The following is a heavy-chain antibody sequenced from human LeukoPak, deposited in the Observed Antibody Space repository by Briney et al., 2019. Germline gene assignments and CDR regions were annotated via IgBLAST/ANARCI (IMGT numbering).Heavy chain of an antibody. D-gene: IGHD2-2*01. CDR1: GDSISSSY. Sequence: SETLSLTCTVSGDSISSSYWSWIRQSPGKGLEWIGYFYDTVSTKYNPPLKRRVIISTDKSKNQLSLKLNSVTAADTAVYYCARHGAFFTRGFCSNSNCYVDGLQTWGQGIVVSVSS. CDR3: ARHGAFFTRGFCSNSNCYVDGLQT. CDR2: FYDTVST. V-gene: IGHV4-59*08. J-gene: IGHJ3*01.